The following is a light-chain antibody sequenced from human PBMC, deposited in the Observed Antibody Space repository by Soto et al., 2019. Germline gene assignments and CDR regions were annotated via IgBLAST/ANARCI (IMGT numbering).Light chain of an antibody. CDR3: SSYAASTTVL. J-gene: IGLJ2*01. V-gene: IGLV2-18*02. Sequence: QSVLTQPPSVSGSPGQSVTISCIGSSSDVGTYDRVSWYQAPPGTAPKLIIYEVHYRPSGVPDRFSGSKSGNTASLTISGLQAEGEADYYCSSYAASTTVLFGGGTKLTVL. CDR1: SSDVGTYDR. CDR2: EVH.